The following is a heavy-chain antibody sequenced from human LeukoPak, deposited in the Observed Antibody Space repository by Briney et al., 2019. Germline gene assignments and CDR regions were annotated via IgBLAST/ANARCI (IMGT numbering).Heavy chain of an antibody. D-gene: IGHD4-17*01. CDR3: ARGFYGDSPFDY. Sequence: GASVKVSCKASGYTFTAYDMHWVRQAPGQGLEWMGWINPNSGGTNYAQKFQGRVTMTRDTSISTAYMELSRLRSDDTAVYYCARGFYGDSPFDYWGQGTLVTVSS. CDR1: GYTFTAYD. CDR2: INPNSGGT. V-gene: IGHV1-2*02. J-gene: IGHJ4*02.